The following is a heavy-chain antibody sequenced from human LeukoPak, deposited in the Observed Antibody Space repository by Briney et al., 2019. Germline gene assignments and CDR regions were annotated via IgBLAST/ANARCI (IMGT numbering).Heavy chain of an antibody. CDR3: ARGITDLGSSSDYYYYYMDV. Sequence: PGGSLRLSCAASGFTFSSYAMHWVRQAPGKGLEWVAVISYDGSTKYYADSVKGRFTISRDNSKNTLYLQMNSLRAEDTAVYYCARGITDLGSSSDYYYYYMDVWGKGTTVTVSS. V-gene: IGHV3-30*04. CDR2: ISYDGSTK. CDR1: GFTFSSYA. D-gene: IGHD6-6*01. J-gene: IGHJ6*03.